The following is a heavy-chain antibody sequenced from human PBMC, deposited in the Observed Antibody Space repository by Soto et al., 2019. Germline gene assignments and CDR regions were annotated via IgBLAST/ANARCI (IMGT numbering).Heavy chain of an antibody. Sequence: SETLSLTCTVSGGSVSSGSDYWSWIRQPPGRGLEWIGYIYNSGSTDYNTSLKSRATISVDTSKNQFSLKLTSVTAADTAVYYCASGSSASAYIDYWGQGTQVTVSS. J-gene: IGHJ4*02. CDR1: GGSVSSGSDY. CDR3: ASGSSASAYIDY. V-gene: IGHV4-61*01. CDR2: IYNSGST. D-gene: IGHD6-13*01.